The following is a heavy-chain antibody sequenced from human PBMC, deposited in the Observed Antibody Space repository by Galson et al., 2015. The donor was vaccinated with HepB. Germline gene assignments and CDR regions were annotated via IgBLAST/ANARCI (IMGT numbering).Heavy chain of an antibody. J-gene: IGHJ4*02. V-gene: IGHV4-59*08. CDR2: IYYSGST. CDR3: ARKPLDRSSIMITFGGVIVEH. D-gene: IGHD3-16*02. CDR1: GGSISSYY. Sequence: ETLSLTCTVSGGSISSYYWSWIRQPPGKGLEWIGYIYYSGSTNYNPSLKSRVTISVDTSKNQFSLKLSSVTAADTAVYYCARKPLDRSSIMITFGGVIVEHWGQGTLVTVSS.